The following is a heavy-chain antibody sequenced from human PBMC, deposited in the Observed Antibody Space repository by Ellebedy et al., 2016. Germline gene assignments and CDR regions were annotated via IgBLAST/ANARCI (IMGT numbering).Heavy chain of an antibody. CDR1: GYTFTSYY. Sequence: ASVKVSXXASGYTFTSYYLHWVRQAPGQGLEWMGIIHPNGGIISYAQKLQGRVTMTTDTSTSTAYMELRSLRSDDTAVYYCASTLKDIVVVPAADDAFDIWGQGTMVTVSS. D-gene: IGHD2-2*01. CDR3: ASTLKDIVVVPAADDAFDI. CDR2: IHPNGGII. J-gene: IGHJ3*02. V-gene: IGHV1-46*01.